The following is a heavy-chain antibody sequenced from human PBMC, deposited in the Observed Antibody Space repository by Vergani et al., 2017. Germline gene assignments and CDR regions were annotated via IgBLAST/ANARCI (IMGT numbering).Heavy chain of an antibody. CDR3: ARVVSFVVVRVGWFDP. CDR1: GVPISSYY. D-gene: IGHD3-3*01. Sequence: QVQLQESGPGLVKPSETLSLTCTVSGVPISSYYWSWIRQPPGKGLEWIGYIYYSGSTNYNPSLKSRVTISVDTSKNQFSLKLSSVTAADTAVYYCARVVSFVVVRVGWFDPWGQGTLVTVSS. CDR2: IYYSGST. J-gene: IGHJ5*02. V-gene: IGHV4-59*01.